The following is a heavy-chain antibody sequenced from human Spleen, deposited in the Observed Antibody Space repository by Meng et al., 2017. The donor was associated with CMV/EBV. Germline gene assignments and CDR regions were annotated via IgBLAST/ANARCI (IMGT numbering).Heavy chain of an antibody. Sequence: ASVKVSCKASGYTFTGYYMHWVGQAPGQGLEWVGWINPNSGVTNYAQKFQGRVTMTRDTSINTAYMELSRLTSDDTAVYYCARGGANYYYYDIDVWGQGTTVTVSS. CDR1: GYTFTGYY. CDR3: ARGGANYYYYDIDV. V-gene: IGHV1-2*02. D-gene: IGHD3-16*01. CDR2: INPNSGVT. J-gene: IGHJ6*02.